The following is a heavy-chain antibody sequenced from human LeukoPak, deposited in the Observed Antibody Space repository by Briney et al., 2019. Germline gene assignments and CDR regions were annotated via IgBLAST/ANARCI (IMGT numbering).Heavy chain of an antibody. J-gene: IGHJ4*02. CDR1: GYTFTSYG. V-gene: IGHV1-18*01. CDR3: ARGAGAYSHPFDY. Sequence: GASVKVSCKASGYTFTSYGINWVRQAPGQGLEWMGRISTYNGNTNYAQKLQGRVAMTTDTSTTTAYMELRSLRSDDTAVYYCARGAGAYSHPFDYWGQGTLVTVSP. D-gene: IGHD4/OR15-4a*01. CDR2: ISTYNGNT.